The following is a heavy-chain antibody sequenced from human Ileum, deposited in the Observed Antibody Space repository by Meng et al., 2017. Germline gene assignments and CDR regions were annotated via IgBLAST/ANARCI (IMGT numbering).Heavy chain of an antibody. Sequence: ASVKVSCKASGYTFTSYAIHWVRLAPGQRLEWMGWINAGNGNTKYSQNFQGRVTFTRDTSASTAYMELSSLRSEDTAVYYCARASGYYRPFDYWGQGTLVTVSS. CDR1: GYTFTSYA. V-gene: IGHV1-3*01. CDR2: INAGNGNT. J-gene: IGHJ4*02. CDR3: ARASGYYRPFDY. D-gene: IGHD3-9*01.